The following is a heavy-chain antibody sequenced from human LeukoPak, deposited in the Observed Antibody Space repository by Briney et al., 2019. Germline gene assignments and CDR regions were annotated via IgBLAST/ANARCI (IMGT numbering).Heavy chain of an antibody. V-gene: IGHV3-23*01. Sequence: PGGSLRLSCAASGFTFSNYGMTWVRQAPGKGLEWVSVVSGGGSSTYYADSVKGRFTISRDNSKNTLYLQMNSLRAEDTAVYYCAKLIIGLAAAGTSASDYWGQGTLVTVSS. CDR1: GFTFSNYG. CDR3: AKLIIGLAAAGTSASDY. J-gene: IGHJ4*02. CDR2: VSGGGSST. D-gene: IGHD6-13*01.